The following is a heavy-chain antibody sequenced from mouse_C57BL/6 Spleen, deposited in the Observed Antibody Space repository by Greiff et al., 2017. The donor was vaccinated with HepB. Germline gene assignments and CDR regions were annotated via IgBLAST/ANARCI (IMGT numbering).Heavy chain of an antibody. CDR2: IRNKANGYTT. J-gene: IGHJ4*01. V-gene: IGHV7-3*01. CDR3: ARYISRDYAMDY. Sequence: EVKVVESGGGLVQPGGSLSLSCAASGFTFTDYYMSWVRQPPGKALEWLGFIRNKANGYTTEYSASVKGRFTISRDNSQSILYLQMNALRAEDSATYYCARYISRDYAMDYWGQGTSVTVSS. CDR1: GFTFTDYY.